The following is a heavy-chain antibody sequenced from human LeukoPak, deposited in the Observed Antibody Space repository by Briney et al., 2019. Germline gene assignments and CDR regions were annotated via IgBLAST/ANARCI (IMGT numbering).Heavy chain of an antibody. CDR2: IIPIFGTA. CDR1: GGTFSSYA. CDR3: ARGVQLRYYFDY. J-gene: IGHJ4*02. D-gene: IGHD5-18*01. V-gene: IGHV1-69*13. Sequence: SVKVSCKASGGTFSSYAISWVRQAPGQGLEWMGGIIPIFGTANYAQKFQGRVTITADESTSTAYMELSSLRSEDTAVYYCARGVQLRYYFDYWAREPWSPSPQ.